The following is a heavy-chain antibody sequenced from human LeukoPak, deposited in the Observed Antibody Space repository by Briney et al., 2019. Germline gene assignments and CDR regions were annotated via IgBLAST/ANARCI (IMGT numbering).Heavy chain of an antibody. V-gene: IGHV3-66*01. J-gene: IGHJ4*02. D-gene: IGHD3-22*01. CDR2: FYSGGTT. CDR1: GFTVSRNY. Sequence: GGSLRLSCAASGFTVSRNYMSWVPQAPGKGREWVSVFYSGGTTYYADSVKGRFTISRDNSKNTLFLQMNSLRAEDAAVYYCAKVASGYDGSGYNDYWGQGTLVTVSS. CDR3: AKVASGYDGSGYNDY.